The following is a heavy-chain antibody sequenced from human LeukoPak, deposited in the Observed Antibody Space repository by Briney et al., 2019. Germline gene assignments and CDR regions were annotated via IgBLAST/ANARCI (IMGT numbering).Heavy chain of an antibody. J-gene: IGHJ4*02. CDR1: GFTVSDYY. D-gene: IGHD3-3*01. CDR2: FSRSGTNI. CDR3: ARGRHWSGYPYYFDY. Sequence: GGSLRLSCAASGFTVSDYYMSWIRQAPGKGLERISYFSRSGTNIFYADSVKGRFTISRDNAKNSLDLQMNSLTSDDTAVYYCARGRHWSGYPYYFDYWGQGTLVSVSS. V-gene: IGHV3-11*04.